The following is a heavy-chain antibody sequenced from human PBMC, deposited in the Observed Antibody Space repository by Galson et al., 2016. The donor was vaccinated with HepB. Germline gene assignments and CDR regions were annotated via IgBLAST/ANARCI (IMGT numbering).Heavy chain of an antibody. Sequence: SLRLSCAASGLRFRSCGMHWVRQAPGKGLEWVAVISHDGRKKSYGDSVPGRFTISRDTSKNTLYLQMNSLRAEDTAVYYCAKAKLWFGELLPGDWGQGTLVIVSS. V-gene: IGHV3-30*18. CDR2: ISHDGRKK. J-gene: IGHJ4*02. CDR1: GLRFRSCG. CDR3: AKAKLWFGELLPGD. D-gene: IGHD3-10*01.